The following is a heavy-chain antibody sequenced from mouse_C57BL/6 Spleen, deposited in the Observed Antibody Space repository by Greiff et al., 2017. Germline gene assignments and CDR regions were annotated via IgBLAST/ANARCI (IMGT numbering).Heavy chain of an antibody. Sequence: QVQLQQPGAELVKPGASVKLSCKASGYTFTSYWMQWVKQRPGQGLEWIGEIDPSDSYTNYNQKFKGKATLTVDTSSSTAYMQLSSLTSEDSAVYYCARWDYDYDTGHYFDYWGQGTTLTVSS. D-gene: IGHD2-4*01. CDR1: GYTFTSYW. V-gene: IGHV1-50*01. J-gene: IGHJ2*01. CDR3: ARWDYDYDTGHYFDY. CDR2: IDPSDSYT.